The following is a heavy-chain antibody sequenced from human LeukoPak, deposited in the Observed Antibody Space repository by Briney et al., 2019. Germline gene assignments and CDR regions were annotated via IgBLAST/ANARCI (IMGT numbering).Heavy chain of an antibody. D-gene: IGHD1-26*01. CDR1: GGSISSYY. CDR3: ARDSGSYYRAEYFQH. J-gene: IGHJ1*01. V-gene: IGHV4-4*07. Sequence: SETLSLTCTVSGGSISSYYWSWIRQPAGKGLEWIGRIYTSGSTNYNPSLKSRVTMSVGTSKNQFSLKLSSVTAADTAVYYCARDSGSYYRAEYFQHWGQGTLVTVSS. CDR2: IYTSGST.